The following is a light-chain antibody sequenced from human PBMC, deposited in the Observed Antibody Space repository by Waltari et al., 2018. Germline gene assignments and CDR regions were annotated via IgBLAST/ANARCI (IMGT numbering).Light chain of an antibody. CDR2: VNS. CDR1: KSTIGAGYD. CDR3: QSYDSSLSGYV. V-gene: IGLV1-40*01. Sequence: QSVLTQPPSVSGAPGQRVSISCTGSKSTIGAGYDVPWYQQLPGTAPKLPIYVNSNRPSGVPDRFSGSKSGTSASLAITGLQAEDEADYYCQSYDSSLSGYVFGTGTKVTVL. J-gene: IGLJ1*01.